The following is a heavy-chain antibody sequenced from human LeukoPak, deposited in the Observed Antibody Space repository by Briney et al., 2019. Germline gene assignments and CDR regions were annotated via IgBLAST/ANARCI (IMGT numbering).Heavy chain of an antibody. Sequence: SGTLSLTCAVSGGSISSGGYSWSWIRQPPGKGLEWIGYIYHSGSTYYNPSLKSRVTISVDRSKNQFSLKLSSVTAADTAVYYCAREYCSGGSCYFDYWGQGTLVTVSS. D-gene: IGHD2-15*01. J-gene: IGHJ4*02. CDR3: AREYCSGGSCYFDY. CDR1: GGSISSGGYS. CDR2: IYHSGST. V-gene: IGHV4-30-2*01.